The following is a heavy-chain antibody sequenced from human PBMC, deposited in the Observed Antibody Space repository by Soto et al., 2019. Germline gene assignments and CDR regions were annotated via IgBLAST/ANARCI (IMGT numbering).Heavy chain of an antibody. D-gene: IGHD2-15*01. CDR3: ARVEGCSGGSCYPNYYFDY. J-gene: IGHJ4*02. CDR1: GYTFTSYG. V-gene: IGHV1-18*01. CDR2: ISAYNGNT. Sequence: GASVKVSCTASGYTFTSYGISWVRQAPGQGLEWMGWISAYNGNTNYAQKLQGRVTMTTDTSTSTAYMELSSLRSEDTAVYYCARVEGCSGGSCYPNYYFDYWGQGTLVTV.